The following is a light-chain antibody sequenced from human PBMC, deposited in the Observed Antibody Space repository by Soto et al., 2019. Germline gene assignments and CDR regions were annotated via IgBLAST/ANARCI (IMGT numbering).Light chain of an antibody. V-gene: IGKV3D-20*02. CDR3: QQRNYWPIT. J-gene: IGKJ5*01. CDR1: QSVSSSY. CDR2: GAS. Sequence: EIVLTQSPGTLSLSPWERATLSCRASQSVSSSYLAWYQQKPGQAPRLLIYGASSRATGIPDRFSGSGSGTDFSLTISRREPEDFAVYYCQQRNYWPITFGQGTRLEIK.